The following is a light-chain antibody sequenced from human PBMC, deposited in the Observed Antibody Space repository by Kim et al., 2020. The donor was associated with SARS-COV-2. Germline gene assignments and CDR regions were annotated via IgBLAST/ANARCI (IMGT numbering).Light chain of an antibody. CDR2: TAS. Sequence: SASVGDTVTITCRAGRNIDRWLAWYQQKAGQAPQLLIHTASTLQRGVPSRFSGTGSGTDFSLTIYGLQPEDFATYFCQHAKNFPYTFGQGTKLEI. V-gene: IGKV1D-12*01. CDR1: RNIDRW. CDR3: QHAKNFPYT. J-gene: IGKJ2*01.